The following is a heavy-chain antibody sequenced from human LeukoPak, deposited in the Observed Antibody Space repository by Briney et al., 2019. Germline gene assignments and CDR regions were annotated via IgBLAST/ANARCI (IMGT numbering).Heavy chain of an antibody. J-gene: IGHJ3*02. CDR2: ISSSSSTI. Sequence: GGSLRLSCAASGFTFSSYSMNWVRQAPGKGLEWVSYISSSSSTIYYADSVKGRFTISRDNAKNSLYLQMNSLRAEDTAVYYCAREGVPGAFDIWGQGTMVTVSS. V-gene: IGHV3-48*01. CDR1: GFTFSSYS. CDR3: AREGVPGAFDI. D-gene: IGHD4/OR15-4a*01.